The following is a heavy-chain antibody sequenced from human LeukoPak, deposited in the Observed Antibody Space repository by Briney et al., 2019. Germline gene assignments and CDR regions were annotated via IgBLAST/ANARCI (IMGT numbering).Heavy chain of an antibody. CDR3: ARQKCTSTSCLTKNAFDI. CDR2: IYHSGNT. CDR1: GGSISSAGYS. D-gene: IGHD2-2*01. V-gene: IGHV4-30-2*01. J-gene: IGHJ3*02. Sequence: SETLSLTCAVSGGSISSAGYSWSWIRQPPGKGLEWVGYIYHSGNTYYNPSLKSRVTISVDRSKNQFSLDLSSVTAADTAVYYCARQKCTSTSCLTKNAFDIWGQGTMVTVSS.